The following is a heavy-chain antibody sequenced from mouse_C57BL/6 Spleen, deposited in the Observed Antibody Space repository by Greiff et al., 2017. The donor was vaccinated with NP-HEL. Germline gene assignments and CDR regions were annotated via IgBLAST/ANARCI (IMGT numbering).Heavy chain of an antibody. CDR1: GYTFTGYW. CDR3: ADFTTVVARGFAY. Sequence: QVQLQQSGAELLKPGASVKLSCKATGYTFTGYWIDWVKQRPGHGLEWIGEIFPGSGSTNYNEKFKGKATFTADTSSNTAYMQLSSLTTEDSAVYYCADFTTVVARGFAYWGPGTLVTVSA. J-gene: IGHJ3*01. CDR2: IFPGSGST. V-gene: IGHV1-9*01. D-gene: IGHD1-1*01.